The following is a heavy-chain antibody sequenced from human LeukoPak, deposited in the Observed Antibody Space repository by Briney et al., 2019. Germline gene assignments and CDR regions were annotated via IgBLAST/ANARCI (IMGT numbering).Heavy chain of an antibody. CDR2: INAGNGNT. CDR1: GYTFTSYA. J-gene: IGHJ5*02. V-gene: IGHV1-3*01. D-gene: IGHD2-8*01. CDR3: ARVWTPYARSIWFDP. Sequence: ASVKVSCKASGYTFTSYAMHWVRQAPGQRLEWMGWINAGNGNTKYSQKFQGRVTITRGTSASTAYMELSSLRSEDTAVYYCARVWTPYARSIWFDPWGQGTLVTVSS.